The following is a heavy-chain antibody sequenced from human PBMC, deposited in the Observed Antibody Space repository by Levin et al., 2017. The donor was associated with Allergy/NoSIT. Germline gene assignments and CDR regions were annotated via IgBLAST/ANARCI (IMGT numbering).Heavy chain of an antibody. D-gene: IGHD3-3*01. CDR2: INGGNGNT. J-gene: IGHJ4*02. CDR3: ATAEWLQFRPSHFDY. V-gene: IGHV1-3*01. Sequence: KAGGSLRLSCKASGSTFTSFAFHWVRQAPGQRLEWMGWINGGNGNTRYSQKFQGRVTITRDTSASTTYMELSSLRYEDTAFYYCATAEWLQFRPSHFDYWGQGSLVTVSS. CDR1: GSTFTSFA.